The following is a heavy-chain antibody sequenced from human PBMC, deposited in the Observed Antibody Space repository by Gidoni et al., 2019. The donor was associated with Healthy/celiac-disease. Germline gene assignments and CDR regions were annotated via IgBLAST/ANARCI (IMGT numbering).Heavy chain of an antibody. CDR3: ARDPSYYYDSSGYYFKGRPFDY. J-gene: IGHJ4*02. D-gene: IGHD3-22*01. Sequence: QLQLQESGPGLVKPSETLSLTCTVSGGPISSSSYYWGWLRQPPGKGLEWIGRIYYSGSTSYNPSLKSRVTISVDTSKNQFSLKLSSVTAAETAVYYCARDPSYYYDSSGYYFKGRPFDYWGQGTLVTVSS. CDR2: IYYSGST. CDR1: GGPISSSSYY. V-gene: IGHV4-39*07.